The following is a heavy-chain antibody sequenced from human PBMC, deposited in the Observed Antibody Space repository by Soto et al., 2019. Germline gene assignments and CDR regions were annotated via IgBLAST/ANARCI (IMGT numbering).Heavy chain of an antibody. CDR2: IYYSGST. D-gene: IGHD3-10*01. CDR3: ARDIYYGSGNWFDP. J-gene: IGHJ5*02. Sequence: PSETLSLTCTVSGGSISSGGYYWSWIRQHPGKGLEWIGYIYYSGSTYYNPSLKSRVTISVDTSKNQFSLKLSSVTAADTAVYYCARDIYYGSGNWFDPWGQGTLVTVSS. CDR1: GGSISSGGYY. V-gene: IGHV4-31*03.